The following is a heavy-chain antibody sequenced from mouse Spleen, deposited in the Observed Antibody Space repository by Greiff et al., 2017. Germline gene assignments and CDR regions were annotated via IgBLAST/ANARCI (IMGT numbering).Heavy chain of an antibody. J-gene: IGHJ4*01. CDR2: INPSSGYT. Sequence: VQLQQSGAELAKPGASVKLSCKASGYTFTSYWMHWVKQRPGQGLEWIGYINPSSGYTKYNQRFKDKATLTADKFSSTAFMQLSSLTYEDSAVYYCADGDYEVSAMDYWGQGTSVTVSS. V-gene: IGHV1-7*01. CDR3: ADGDYEVSAMDY. CDR1: GYTFTSYW. D-gene: IGHD2-13*01.